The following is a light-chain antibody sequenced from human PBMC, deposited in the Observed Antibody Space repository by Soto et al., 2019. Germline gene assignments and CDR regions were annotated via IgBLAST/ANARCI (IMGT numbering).Light chain of an antibody. CDR1: SSDVGAYNY. CDR3: SSYRSSSTLPVV. J-gene: IGLJ2*01. CDR2: EVS. Sequence: QSALTQPASVSGSPGQSITISCTGTSSDVGAYNYVSWYQQHPGKAPKLMIYEVSNRPSGVSNRFSGSKSGTTASLTISGLQAEDEAAYYCSSYRSSSTLPVVFGGGTQLTVL. V-gene: IGLV2-14*01.